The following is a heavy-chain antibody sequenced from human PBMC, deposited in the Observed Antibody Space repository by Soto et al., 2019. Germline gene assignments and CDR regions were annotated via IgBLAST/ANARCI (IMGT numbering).Heavy chain of an antibody. CDR3: ARDLYSGSYFRWVFDY. V-gene: IGHV3-21*01. D-gene: IGHD1-26*01. CDR2: ISSSSSYI. CDR1: GFTFSSYS. Sequence: GGSLRLSCAASGFTFSSYSMSWVRQAPGKGLEWVSSISSSSSYIYYADSVKGRFTISRDNAKNSLYLQMNSLRAEDTAVYYCARDLYSGSYFRWVFDYWGQGTQVTVSS. J-gene: IGHJ4*02.